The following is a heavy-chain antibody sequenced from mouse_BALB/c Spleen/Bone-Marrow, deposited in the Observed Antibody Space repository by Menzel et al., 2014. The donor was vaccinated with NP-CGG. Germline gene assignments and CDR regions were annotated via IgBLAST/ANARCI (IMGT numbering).Heavy chain of an antibody. V-gene: IGHV1-9*01. CDR3: ARASWDY. J-gene: IGHJ4*01. CDR1: GYTFSSYW. CDR2: ILPGSGST. Sequence: VQVVESGAELMKPGASMKISCKATGYTFSSYWIEWVKQRPGHGLEWIGEILPGSGSTNYNEKFKGKATFTADTSSNTAYMQLSSLTSEDSAVYYCARASWDYWGQGTSVTVSS. D-gene: IGHD6-1*01.